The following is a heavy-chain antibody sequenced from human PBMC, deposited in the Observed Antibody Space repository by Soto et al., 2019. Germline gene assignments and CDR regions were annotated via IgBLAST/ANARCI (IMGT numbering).Heavy chain of an antibody. CDR3: AKDILEWLFGSGDYYYYGMDV. D-gene: IGHD3-3*01. CDR1: GGTFSGYY. Sequence: PSETLSLTCSLSGGTFSGYYWSWIRHPPAKGLERMGIIYYSGSTYYIPSLKSRVTMSVDTSKNQFSLKLTSVTAADTAVYYCAKDILEWLFGSGDYYYYGMDVWGQGTTVTVSS. CDR2: IYYSGST. V-gene: IGHV4-59*04. J-gene: IGHJ6*02.